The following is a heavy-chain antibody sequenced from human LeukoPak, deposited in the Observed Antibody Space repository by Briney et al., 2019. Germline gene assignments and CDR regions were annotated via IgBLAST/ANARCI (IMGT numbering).Heavy chain of an antibody. CDR3: ARDHGHYTSMGAFDI. CDR1: GFTFSDYY. D-gene: IGHD4-11*01. Sequence: PGGSLRLSCAASGFTFSDYYMSWIRQAPGKGLEWVSYISSSGSTIYYADSVKGRFTISRDNAKNSLYLQMNSLRAEDTAVYYYARDHGHYTSMGAFDIWGQGTMVTVSS. J-gene: IGHJ3*02. V-gene: IGHV3-11*01. CDR2: ISSSGSTI.